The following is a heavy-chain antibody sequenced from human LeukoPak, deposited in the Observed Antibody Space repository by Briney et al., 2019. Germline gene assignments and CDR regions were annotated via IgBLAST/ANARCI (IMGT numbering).Heavy chain of an antibody. D-gene: IGHD5-18*01. CDR1: GGTFSSYA. V-gene: IGHV1-69*05. CDR2: IIPIFGTA. CDR3: ASADTAVADNYYYYMDV. J-gene: IGHJ6*03. Sequence: ASVKVSCKASGGTFSSYAISWVRQAPGQGLEWMGGIIPIFGTANYAQKFQGRVTITTDESTSTAYMELSSLRSEDTAVYYCASADTAVADNYYYYMDVWGKGTTVTVSS.